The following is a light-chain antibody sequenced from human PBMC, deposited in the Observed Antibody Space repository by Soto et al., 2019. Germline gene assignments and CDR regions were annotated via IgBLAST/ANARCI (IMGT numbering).Light chain of an antibody. Sequence: QSVLTQPPSASETPGQRVTISCSGSSSNLGSNTVNWYQQLPGTAPKLLIYRNDQRPSGVPDRFSGSKSGTSASLAIIGLQSEDEADYYCAAWDDSLNGSYVFGTGTKVTVL. V-gene: IGLV1-44*01. CDR3: AAWDDSLNGSYV. CDR1: SSNLGSNT. CDR2: RND. J-gene: IGLJ1*01.